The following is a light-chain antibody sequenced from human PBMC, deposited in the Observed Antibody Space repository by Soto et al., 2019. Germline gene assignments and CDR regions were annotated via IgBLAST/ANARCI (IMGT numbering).Light chain of an antibody. CDR2: DAT. J-gene: IGKJ5*01. Sequence: DIQMTQSPSSLSASVGDRVTITCRASQGIRNDLAWYQQKPGKAPKRLIYDATGLQSGVPSRFSGSGAETEFTRTISSLQPEDFATYYCLQHNNYPPITFGQGTRLEI. CDR3: LQHNNYPPIT. CDR1: QGIRND. V-gene: IGKV1-17*01.